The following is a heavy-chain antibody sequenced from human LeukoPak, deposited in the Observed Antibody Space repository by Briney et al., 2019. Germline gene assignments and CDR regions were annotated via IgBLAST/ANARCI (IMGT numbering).Heavy chain of an antibody. CDR1: GLTLSTYA. D-gene: IGHD6-13*01. CDR3: VKARSSYSSNWSSFDP. V-gene: IGHV3-64D*06. J-gene: IGHJ5*02. CDR2: ISSNGGST. Sequence: GGPRRLSCSPSGLTLSTYAIHWVRKPLGKGLKYVSGISSNGGSTYNADSVKGRFTISRDNSKTKLYLQMSGLRAEDTAIYYCVKARSSYSSNWSSFDPWGQGTLVTVSS.